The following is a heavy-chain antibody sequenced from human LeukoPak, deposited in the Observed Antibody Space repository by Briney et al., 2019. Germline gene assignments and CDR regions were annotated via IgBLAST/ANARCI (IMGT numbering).Heavy chain of an antibody. V-gene: IGHV3-7*03. CDR3: ARSSSSLTDPFDI. CDR2: IKQDGSEK. Sequence: PGGSLRLSCAASGFSLSNYWMHWVRQAPGKGLEWVANIKQDGSEKYCVDSVKGRFTISRDNAKNSLYLQMNSLRAEDTAVYYCARSSSSLTDPFDIWGQGTMVTVSP. CDR1: GFSLSNYW. D-gene: IGHD6-6*01. J-gene: IGHJ3*02.